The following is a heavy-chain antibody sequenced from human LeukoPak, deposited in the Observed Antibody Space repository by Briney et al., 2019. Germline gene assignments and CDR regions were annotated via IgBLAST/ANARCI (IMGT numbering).Heavy chain of an antibody. Sequence: PGGSLRLSCTASGFTFGAYVMSWVRQPPGRGLEWVGLIRRKAYGGTTKNAASVKGRFTISRDDSRSIAYLQMNSRKTEDTAVYYCTRRYNYDSSGYYYVRDAFDVWGQGTMVSVSS. CDR2: IRRKAYGGTT. J-gene: IGHJ3*01. V-gene: IGHV3-49*04. D-gene: IGHD3-22*01. CDR3: TRRYNYDSSGYYYVRDAFDV. CDR1: GFTFGAYV.